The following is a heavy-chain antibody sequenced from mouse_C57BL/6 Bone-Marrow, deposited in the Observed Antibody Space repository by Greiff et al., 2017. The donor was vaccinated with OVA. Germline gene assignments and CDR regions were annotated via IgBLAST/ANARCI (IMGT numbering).Heavy chain of an antibody. CDR3: AMGRGDY. CDR2: IDPSDSYT. CDR1: GYTFTSYW. D-gene: IGHD4-1*01. J-gene: IGHJ2*01. Sequence: QVQLKQPGAELVMPGASVKLSCKASGYTFTSYWMHWVKQRPGQGLEWIREIDPSDSYTNYNQKFKGKSTLTVDKSSSTAYMQLSSLTSEDSAVYYCAMGRGDYWGQGTTLTVSS. V-gene: IGHV1-69*01.